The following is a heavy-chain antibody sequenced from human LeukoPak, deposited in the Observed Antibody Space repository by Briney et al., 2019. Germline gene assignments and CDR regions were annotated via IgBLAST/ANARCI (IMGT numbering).Heavy chain of an antibody. CDR2: IYDSGST. D-gene: IGHD1-26*01. CDR1: GGSIRSSYYY. Sequence: PSETLSLTCTVSGGSIRSSYYYWGWIRQPPGKGLEWIGSIYDSGSTYYNPSLKSRVTISVDTSKNQFSLKLSSVTAADTAVYYCARGPYSGSYQSIWGQGTLVTVSS. CDR3: ARGPYSGSYQSI. J-gene: IGHJ4*02. V-gene: IGHV4-39*07.